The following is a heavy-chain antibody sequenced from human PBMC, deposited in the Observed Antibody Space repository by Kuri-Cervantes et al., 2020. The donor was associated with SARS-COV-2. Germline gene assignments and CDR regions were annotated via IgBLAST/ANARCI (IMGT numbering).Heavy chain of an antibody. J-gene: IGHJ3*02. D-gene: IGHD2-2*01. V-gene: IGHV3-48*04. CDR3: ARDRPTRVVLGNAFDI. CDR2: ISSSSSTI. Sequence: GGSLRLSCAASGFTFSSYGMHWVRQAPGKGLEWVSYISSSSSTIYYADSVKGRFTISRDNAKNSLYLQMNSLRAEDTAVYYCARDRPTRVVLGNAFDIWGQGTMVTVSS. CDR1: GFTFSSYG.